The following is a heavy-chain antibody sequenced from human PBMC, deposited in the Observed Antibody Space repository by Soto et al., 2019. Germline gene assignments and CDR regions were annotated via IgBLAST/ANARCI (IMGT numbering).Heavy chain of an antibody. D-gene: IGHD6-13*01. CDR3: ARAGCSSSWYVSALDV. J-gene: IGHJ6*02. CDR1: GYTFTSYD. CDR2: MNPNSGNT. Sequence: QVQLVQSGAEVKKPGASVKVSCKASGYTFTSYDINWVRQATGQGLEWMGWMNPNSGNTGYAQKFQGRVTLTRNTSISTAYMELSSLRSEDTAVYYCARAGCSSSWYVSALDVWGQGTTVTVSS. V-gene: IGHV1-8*01.